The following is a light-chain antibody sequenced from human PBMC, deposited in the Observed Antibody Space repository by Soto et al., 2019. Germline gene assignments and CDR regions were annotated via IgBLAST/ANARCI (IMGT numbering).Light chain of an antibody. Sequence: DIQMTQSPSSLSASVGERVTITCRASQNIGVYLNWYQQKPGKAPKLLIYAASSLQSGVTSRFSGSGSATEFTLTISSLLPEDFATYYCHQSHSVPGTFGQGTKVEIK. CDR1: QNIGVY. V-gene: IGKV1-39*01. J-gene: IGKJ1*01. CDR2: AAS. CDR3: HQSHSVPGT.